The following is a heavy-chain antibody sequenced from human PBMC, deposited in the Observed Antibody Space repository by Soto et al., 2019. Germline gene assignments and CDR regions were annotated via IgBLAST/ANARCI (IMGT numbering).Heavy chain of an antibody. J-gene: IGHJ6*02. D-gene: IGHD3-3*01. CDR1: GGSISSYY. V-gene: IGHV4-59*01. CDR2: IYYSGST. Sequence: SETLSLTCTVSGGSISSYYWSWIRQPPGKGLEWIGYIYYSGSTNYNPSLKSRVTISVDTSKNQFSLKLSSVTAADTAVYYCASLYYDFWSGYYPPTEAYYGMDVWGQGTTVTVSS. CDR3: ASLYYDFWSGYYPPTEAYYGMDV.